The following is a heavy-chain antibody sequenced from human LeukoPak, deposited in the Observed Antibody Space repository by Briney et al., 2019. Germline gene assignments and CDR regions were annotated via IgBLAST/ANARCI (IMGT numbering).Heavy chain of an antibody. D-gene: IGHD3-9*01. CDR2: ISYDGSNK. Sequence: GGSLRLSCAASGFTFSSYAIHWVRQAPGKGLEWVAVISYDGSNKYYADSVKGRFTISRDNAKNSLYLQMNSLRAEDTAVYYCATDLYVAYYDILIGSPNALDVWGQGTMVTVSS. J-gene: IGHJ3*01. CDR3: ATDLYVAYYDILIGSPNALDV. CDR1: GFTFSSYA. V-gene: IGHV3-30*03.